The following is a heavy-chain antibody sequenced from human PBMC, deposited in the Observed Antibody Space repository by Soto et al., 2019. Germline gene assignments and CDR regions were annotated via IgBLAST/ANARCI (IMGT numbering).Heavy chain of an antibody. CDR1: GDSITNNNC. CDR2: IYDSGTT. CDR3: ARRRITTFGVVITGYGLDV. J-gene: IGHJ6*02. D-gene: IGHD3-3*01. V-gene: IGHV4-4*02. Sequence: SETLSLTCAVSGDSITNNNCWNWVRQPPGKGLEWIGEIYDSGTTNDNPSLKSRVTISVDKSKNQFSLKLNSLTAADTAVYYCARRRITTFGVVITGYGLDVWGQGTTVTVSS.